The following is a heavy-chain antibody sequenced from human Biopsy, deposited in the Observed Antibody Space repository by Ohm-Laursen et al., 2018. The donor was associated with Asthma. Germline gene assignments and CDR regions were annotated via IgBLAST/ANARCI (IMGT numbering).Heavy chain of an antibody. V-gene: IGHV4-39*02. CDR3: ARAVSSSSYGYFDL. J-gene: IGHJ2*01. CDR2: IYYSGRT. D-gene: IGHD6-6*01. Sequence: SETLSLTWIVSGDAMSTSGSYWGWIRQSPGKGLEWIGSIYYSGRTYYNPSLESRVTISADTSKNHFSLKVTSVTAADTAVYYCARAVSSSSYGYFDLWGRGDLVTVSS. CDR1: GDAMSTSGSY.